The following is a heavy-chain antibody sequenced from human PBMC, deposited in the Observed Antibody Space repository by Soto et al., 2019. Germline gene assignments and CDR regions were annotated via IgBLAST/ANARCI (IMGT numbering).Heavy chain of an antibody. V-gene: IGHV1-69*02. CDR3: ARSVRIAVDDAFDI. CDR1: GGTFSSYT. D-gene: IGHD6-19*01. CDR2: IIPILGIA. Sequence: GASVKVSCKASGGTFSSYTISWVRQAPGQGLEWMGRIIPILGIANYAQKFQGRVTITADKSTSTAYMELSSLRSEDTAVYYCARSVRIAVDDAFDIWGQGTMVTVSS. J-gene: IGHJ3*02.